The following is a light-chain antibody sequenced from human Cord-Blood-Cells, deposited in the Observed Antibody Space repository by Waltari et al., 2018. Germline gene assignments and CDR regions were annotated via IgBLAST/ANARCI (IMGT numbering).Light chain of an antibody. V-gene: IGLV2-23*01. CDR3: CSYAGSSTWV. CDR1: SSDVGSYNL. CDR2: EGS. Sequence: QSALTQTASVSGSPGQSITISCPGTSSDVGSYNLFSWYQQHPGKAPKPMIYEGSKRPSGVSNRFSGSKSGNTASLTISGLQAEDEADYYCCSYAGSSTWVFGGGTKLTVL. J-gene: IGLJ3*02.